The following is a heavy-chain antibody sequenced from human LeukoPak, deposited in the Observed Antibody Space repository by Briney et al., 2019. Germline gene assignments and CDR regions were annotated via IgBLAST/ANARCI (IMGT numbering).Heavy chain of an antibody. Sequence: PSETLSLTCTVSGGSINSGGYYWSWIRQTPGMGLEWIGYISYSGSAHYHPSLKSRVIISVDTSKNQLALRLTSVTAADTAVYYCARDRRVDYYYYGMDVWGQGTTVTVSS. D-gene: IGHD2-15*01. V-gene: IGHV4-31*03. CDR1: GGSINSGGYY. CDR3: ARDRRVDYYYYGMDV. J-gene: IGHJ6*02. CDR2: ISYSGSA.